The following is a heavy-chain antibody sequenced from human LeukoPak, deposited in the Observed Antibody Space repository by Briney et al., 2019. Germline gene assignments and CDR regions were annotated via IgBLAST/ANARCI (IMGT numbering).Heavy chain of an antibody. CDR1: GGTFSSYA. V-gene: IGHV1-69*13. J-gene: IGHJ6*02. CDR3: ARGIGAAAGSYYYYGMDV. CDR2: IIPIFGTA. D-gene: IGHD6-13*01. Sequence: SVKASCKASGGTFSSYAISWVRQAPGQGLEWMGGIIPIFGTANYAQKFQGRVTITADESTSTAYMDVSSLRAEDTAVYYCARGIGAAAGSYYYYGMDVWGQGTTVTVSS.